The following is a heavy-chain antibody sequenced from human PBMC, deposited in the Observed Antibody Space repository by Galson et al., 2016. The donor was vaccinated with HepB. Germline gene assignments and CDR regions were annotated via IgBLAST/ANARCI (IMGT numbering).Heavy chain of an antibody. CDR2: IWYDGTNG. V-gene: IGHV3-33*01. CDR1: GFTFSSYA. J-gene: IGHJ4*02. CDR3: ARDAQATAGGPFDY. D-gene: IGHD6-13*01. Sequence: SLRLSCAASGFTFSSYAMHWVRQAPGKGLEWVAVIWYDGTNGYYADSVKGRVTISVDNSNNTLDMQMSSLRGADTAVYYCARDAQATAGGPFDYSAQGTLVTVSS.